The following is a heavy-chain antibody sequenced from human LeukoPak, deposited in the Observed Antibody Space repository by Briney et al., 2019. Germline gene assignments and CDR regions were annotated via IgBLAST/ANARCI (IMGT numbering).Heavy chain of an antibody. V-gene: IGHV4-31*03. J-gene: IGHJ3*02. D-gene: IGHD6-19*01. CDR2: IYYSGST. CDR3: ARFQQQLLNIAVADAAFDI. CDR1: GGSISSGGYY. Sequence: TSQTLSLTCTVSGGSISSGGYYWSWIRQHPGKGLEWIGYIYYSGSTYYNPSLKSRVTISVDRSKNQFSLKLSSVTAADTAVYYCARFQQQLLNIAVADAAFDIWGQGTMVTVSS.